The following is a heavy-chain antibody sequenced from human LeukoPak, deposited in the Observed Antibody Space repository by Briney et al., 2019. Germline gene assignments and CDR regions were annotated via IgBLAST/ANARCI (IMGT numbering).Heavy chain of an antibody. CDR1: GGSISSSSYY. Sequence: SETLSLTCTVSGGSISSSSYYWSWIRQPPGKGLEWIGEINHSGSTNYNPSLKSRVTISVDTSKNQFSLKLSSVTAADTAVYYCAVSMVRGVISFDYWGQGTLVTVSS. J-gene: IGHJ4*02. CDR3: AVSMVRGVISFDY. V-gene: IGHV4-39*07. CDR2: INHSGST. D-gene: IGHD3-10*01.